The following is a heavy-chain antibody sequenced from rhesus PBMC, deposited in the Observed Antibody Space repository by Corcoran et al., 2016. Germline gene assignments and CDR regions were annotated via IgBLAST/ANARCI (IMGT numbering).Heavy chain of an antibody. Sequence: QVQLQESGPAVVKPSETLSLTCGVSGTSISSRSWWTWIRQSPGKGLEWIGGIYGMDRRNESSPRPKSPVSFSKDTSKTHFSLTLISVTVADPAVYYWGKPPTTPENRFDVWGPGVLVTVSS. V-gene: IGHV4-93*01. CDR2: IYGMDRRN. D-gene: IGHD3S6*01. CDR1: GTSISSRSW. J-gene: IGHJ5-1*01. CDR3: GKPPTTPENRFDV.